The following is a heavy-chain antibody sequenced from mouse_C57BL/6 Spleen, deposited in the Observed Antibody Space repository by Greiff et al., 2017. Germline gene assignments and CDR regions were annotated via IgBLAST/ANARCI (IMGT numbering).Heavy chain of an antibody. V-gene: IGHV7-3*01. CDR1: GFTFTDYY. CDR3: ARYDGSRGYFDV. J-gene: IGHJ1*03. CDR2: IRNKANGYTT. D-gene: IGHD1-1*01. Sequence: EVKLVESGGGLVQPGGSLSLSCAASGFTFTDYYMSWVRQPPGKALEWLGFIRNKANGYTTEYSASVKGRFTISRDNSQSILYLQMNALRAEDSATYYCARYDGSRGYFDVWGTGTTVNVSS.